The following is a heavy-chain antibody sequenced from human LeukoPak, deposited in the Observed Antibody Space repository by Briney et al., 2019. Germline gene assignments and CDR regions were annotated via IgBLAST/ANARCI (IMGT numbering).Heavy chain of an antibody. D-gene: IGHD4-23*01. CDR3: ATQAVVNPGSDP. Sequence: ASVKVSCKVSGYTLTELSMHWVRQAPGKGLEWMGGFDPEDGETIYAQKFQGRVTMTEDTSTDTAYMELSSLRSEDTAVYYCATQAVVNPGSDPWGQGTLVNVSS. CDR1: GYTLTELS. CDR2: FDPEDGET. J-gene: IGHJ5*02. V-gene: IGHV1-24*01.